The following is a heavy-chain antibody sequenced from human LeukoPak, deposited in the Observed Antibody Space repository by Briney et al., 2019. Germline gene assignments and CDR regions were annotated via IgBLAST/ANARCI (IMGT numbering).Heavy chain of an antibody. J-gene: IGHJ4*02. D-gene: IGHD3-16*02. Sequence: GGSLGLSCAASGFPFSTYLMTWVHQAPGKGLEWVANIKQDGTEKYYVDSVKGRFTISRDNSKNTLYLQMSSLRAEDTAVYYCAKENRYDYVWGNYRYTYYFDFWGQGTLVTVSS. CDR3: AKENRYDYVWGNYRYTYYFDF. CDR2: IKQDGTEK. CDR1: GFPFSTYL. V-gene: IGHV3-7*03.